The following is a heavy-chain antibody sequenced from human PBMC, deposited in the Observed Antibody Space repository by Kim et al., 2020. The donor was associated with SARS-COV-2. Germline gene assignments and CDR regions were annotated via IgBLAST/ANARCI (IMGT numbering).Heavy chain of an antibody. CDR1: GFTFSSYS. CDR2: ISGSGSFK. CDR3: AKDYYYGHKD. D-gene: IGHD3-10*01. Sequence: GGSLRLSCAASGFTFSSYSMSWVRQAPGKGLEWVCIISGSGSFKYYADSVKGRFTISRDNARNSLYLQMTSLRAEDTAVYYCAKDYYYGHKDWGQGAL. J-gene: IGHJ4*02. V-gene: IGHV3-21*04.